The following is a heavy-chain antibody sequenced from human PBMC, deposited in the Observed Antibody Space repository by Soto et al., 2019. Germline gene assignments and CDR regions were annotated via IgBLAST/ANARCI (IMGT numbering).Heavy chain of an antibody. V-gene: IGHV1-8*01. J-gene: IGHJ6*03. D-gene: IGHD3-3*01. CDR2: MNPNSGNT. CDR3: ARAASPYYDFWSGYPFPAYYYYYMDV. Sequence: GASVKVSCKASGYTFTIYDINWVRQATGQGLEWMGWMNPNSGNTGYAQKFQGRVTMTRNTSISTAYMELSSLRSEDTAVYYCARAASPYYDFWSGYPFPAYYYYYMDVWGKGTTVTVSS. CDR1: GYTFTIYD.